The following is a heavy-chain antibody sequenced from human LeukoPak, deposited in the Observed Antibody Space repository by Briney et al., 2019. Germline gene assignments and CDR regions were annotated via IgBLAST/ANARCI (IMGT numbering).Heavy chain of an antibody. CDR1: GFTVSSNY. D-gene: IGHD3-16*01. J-gene: IGHJ4*02. CDR3: AKGSLGESSSGVCY. Sequence: PGGSLRLSCAASGFTVSSNYMSWVRQAPGKGLEWVSVIYSGGSTYYADSVKGRFTISRDNSKNTLYLQMNSLRAEDTAVYYCAKGSLGESSSGVCYWGQGTLVTVSS. V-gene: IGHV3-66*01. CDR2: IYSGGST.